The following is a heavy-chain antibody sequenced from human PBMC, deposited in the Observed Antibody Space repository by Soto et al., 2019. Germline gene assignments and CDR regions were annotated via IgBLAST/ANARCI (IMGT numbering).Heavy chain of an antibody. CDR1: GFIFSNYG. J-gene: IGHJ6*02. Sequence: GGSLRLSCAASGFIFSNYGMHWVRQAPGKGLEWVAVISHDGSEKYYADSVKGRFTISRDNAKNTLYLQMNSLRGEDTAVYFFASRGWGGSGPYYYFGMDVWAQGNTVTVSS. CDR2: ISHDGSEK. D-gene: IGHD6-19*01. CDR3: ASRGWGGSGPYYYFGMDV. V-gene: IGHV3-30*03.